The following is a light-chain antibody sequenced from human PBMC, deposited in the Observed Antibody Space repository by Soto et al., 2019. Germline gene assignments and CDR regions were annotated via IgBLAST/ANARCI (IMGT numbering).Light chain of an antibody. V-gene: IGKV3-11*01. CDR1: QDINTY. CDR3: QHRYNWPLT. Sequence: EVVLTQSPATLSLSPGEKATLSCRASQDINTYLGWYQQKPGQPPRLLIYDASNRASGIPARFSGSGSGTDFTLTINSLEPEDCASYYCQHRYNWPLTFGGGTKVVIK. J-gene: IGKJ4*01. CDR2: DAS.